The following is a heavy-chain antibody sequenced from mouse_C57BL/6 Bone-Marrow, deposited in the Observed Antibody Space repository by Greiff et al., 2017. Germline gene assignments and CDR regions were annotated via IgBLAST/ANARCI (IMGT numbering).Heavy chain of an antibody. CDR1: GFTFSSYA. CDR3: ARAFITTVVPFDY. D-gene: IGHD1-1*01. V-gene: IGHV5-4*01. J-gene: IGHJ2*01. CDR2: ISDGGSYT. Sequence: EVQGVESGGGLVKPGGSLKLSCAASGFTFSSYAMSWVRQTPEKRLEWVATISDGGSYTYYPDNVKGRFTISRDNAKNNLYLQMSHLKSEDTAMYYCARAFITTVVPFDYWGQGTTLTVSS.